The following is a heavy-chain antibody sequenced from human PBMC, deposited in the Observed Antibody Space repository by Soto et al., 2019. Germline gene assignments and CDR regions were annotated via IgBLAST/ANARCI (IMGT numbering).Heavy chain of an antibody. D-gene: IGHD2-2*01. CDR1: GGTFSDYN. J-gene: IGHJ5*02. V-gene: IGHV4-34*01. Sequence: LPCAVYGGTFSDYNWTWILQSPGKGLEWIGKVNHSGSTNYNPSLNRRVTISVDTSKNQFSLRLSSVTAAATAVFYCARVPNRWGQGTLVT. CDR2: VNHSGST. CDR3: ARVPNR.